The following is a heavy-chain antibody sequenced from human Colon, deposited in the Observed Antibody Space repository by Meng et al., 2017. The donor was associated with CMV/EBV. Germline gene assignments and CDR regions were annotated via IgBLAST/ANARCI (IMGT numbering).Heavy chain of an antibody. Sequence: QGQLQESGPGLVKPSETLSLTCIVSGVSVTSGAYHWSWIRQSPGKGLEWIGYIYDTGITIYNPSLKSRVTIFLETSKNQFSLNLNSMTTADTAVYYCAKSRSSTPGIVDDWGQGTLVTASS. CDR1: GVSVTSGAYH. CDR2: IYDTGIT. V-gene: IGHV4-61*08. J-gene: IGHJ4*02. CDR3: AKSRSSTPGIVDD. D-gene: IGHD2/OR15-2a*01.